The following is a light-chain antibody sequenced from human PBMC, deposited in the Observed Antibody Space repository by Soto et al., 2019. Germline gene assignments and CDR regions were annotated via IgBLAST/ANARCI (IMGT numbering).Light chain of an antibody. Sequence: EIVLTQSPGTLSLSPGERATLSCRASQSVNSNYLAWYQQKPGQAPRLLFSGASSRATGIPDRFSGSGSGTVFTLTISRLEPEDFAIYYCQQYDSSPRTFGQGTKVDIK. CDR2: GAS. J-gene: IGKJ1*01. CDR1: QSVNSNY. V-gene: IGKV3-20*01. CDR3: QQYDSSPRT.